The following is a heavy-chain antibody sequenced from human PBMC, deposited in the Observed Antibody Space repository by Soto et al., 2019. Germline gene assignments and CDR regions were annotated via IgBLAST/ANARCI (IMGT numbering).Heavy chain of an antibody. D-gene: IGHD3-3*01. J-gene: IGHJ6*02. CDR2: IYYSGST. CDR3: ARLGVTPYYYYGMDV. CDR1: GGSISSSSYY. Sequence: SETLSLTCTVSGGSISSSSYYWGWIRQPPGKGLEWIGSIYYSGSTYYNPSLKSRFTISVDTSKNQFSLKLSSVTAADTAVYYCARLGVTPYYYYGMDVWGQGTTVTVSS. V-gene: IGHV4-39*01.